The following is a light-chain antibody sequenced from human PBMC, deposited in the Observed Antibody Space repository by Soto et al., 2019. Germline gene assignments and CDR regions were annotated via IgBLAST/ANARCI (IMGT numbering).Light chain of an antibody. CDR3: TSYAGYNNPLYV. CDR2: EVS. J-gene: IGLJ1*01. Sequence: QPVLTQPPSASGSPGQSVTISCTGTSSDVGGYNYVSWYQQHPGKAPNLMIYEVSKRPSGVPDRFSGSKSGNTASLTVSGLQAEDEADYYCTSYAGYNNPLYVFGTGTKVTVL. V-gene: IGLV2-8*01. CDR1: SSDVGGYNY.